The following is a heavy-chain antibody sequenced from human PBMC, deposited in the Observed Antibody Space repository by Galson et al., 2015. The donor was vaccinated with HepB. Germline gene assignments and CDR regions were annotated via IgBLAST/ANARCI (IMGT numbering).Heavy chain of an antibody. CDR1: GFSFNSYR. D-gene: IGHD3-22*01. Sequence: SLRLSCAASGFSFNSYRMHWVRQFPGKGLEWVAMISYNGNNQDYTNSVRGRFIISRDNSRDTLYLQMNSLTTEDTAIYFCVGCYYDIDGCPFDFWGQGELVAVSS. CDR2: ISYNGNNQ. J-gene: IGHJ4*02. CDR3: VGCYYDIDGCPFDF. V-gene: IGHV3-30*03.